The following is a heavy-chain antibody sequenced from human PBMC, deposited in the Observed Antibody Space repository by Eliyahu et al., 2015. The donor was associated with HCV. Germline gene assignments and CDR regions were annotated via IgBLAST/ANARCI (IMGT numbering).Heavy chain of an antibody. CDR1: GFSLSTSGVG. Sequence: QITLKESGPTLVKPTQTLTLTCTFSGFSLSTSGVGVGWIRQPPGKALEWLALIYWNDDKRYSPSLKSRLTITKDTSKNQVVLTMTNMDPVDTATYYCAHSFYSSSLMSQGMDVWGQGTTVTVSS. CDR3: AHSFYSSSLMSQGMDV. D-gene: IGHD6-6*01. CDR2: IYWNDDK. J-gene: IGHJ6*02. V-gene: IGHV2-5*01.